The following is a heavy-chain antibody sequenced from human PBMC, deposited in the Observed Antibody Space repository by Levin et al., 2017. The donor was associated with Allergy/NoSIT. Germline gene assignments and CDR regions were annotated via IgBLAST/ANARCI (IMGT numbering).Heavy chain of an antibody. CDR3: ARGLIWGPVWHAFDI. Sequence: SETLSLTCTVSGGSISSGGYYWSWIRQHPGKGLEWIGYIYYSGSTYYNPSLKSRVTISVDTSKNQFSLKLSSVTAADTAVYYCARGLIWGPVWHAFDIWGQGTMVTVSS. D-gene: IGHD7-27*01. CDR2: IYYSGST. V-gene: IGHV4-31*03. J-gene: IGHJ3*02. CDR1: GGSISSGGYY.